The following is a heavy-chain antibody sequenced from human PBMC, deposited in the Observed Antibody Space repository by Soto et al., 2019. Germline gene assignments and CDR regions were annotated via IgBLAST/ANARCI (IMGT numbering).Heavy chain of an antibody. J-gene: IGHJ6*02. Sequence: QVQLVESGGGVVQPGRSLRLSCAASGFTFSSYGMHWVRQAPGKGLEWVAVIWYDGSNKYYADSVKGRFTISRDNSKNTLYLQMNSLRAEGTAVYYCARGAPSAAASPYYYYGMDVWGQGTTVTVSS. V-gene: IGHV3-33*01. CDR2: IWYDGSNK. D-gene: IGHD2-15*01. CDR1: GFTFSSYG. CDR3: ARGAPSAAASPYYYYGMDV.